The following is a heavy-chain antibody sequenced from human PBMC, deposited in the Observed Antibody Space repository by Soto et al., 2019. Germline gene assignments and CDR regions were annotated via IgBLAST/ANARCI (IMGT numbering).Heavy chain of an antibody. CDR2: SSNSGTFA. CDR1: GFTFNEYY. D-gene: IGHD1-1*01. CDR3: ARSGDNYNLLDY. V-gene: IGHV3-11*06. Sequence: GGSLRLSCAASGFTFNEYYISWIRQALGKGLEWISYSSNSGTFARYADSVKGRFSISRDNAKNSLYLQINSLRGDDTAIYYCARSGDNYNLLDYWGQGT. J-gene: IGHJ4*02.